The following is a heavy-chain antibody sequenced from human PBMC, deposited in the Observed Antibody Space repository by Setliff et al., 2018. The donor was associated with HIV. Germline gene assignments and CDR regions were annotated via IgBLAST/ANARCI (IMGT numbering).Heavy chain of an antibody. J-gene: IGHJ4*02. V-gene: IGHV3-23*01. CDR1: GFAFSSHA. CDR3: ATSPAAVTPRYFDF. CDR2: ISGSGVST. D-gene: IGHD4-17*01. Sequence: PGGSLRLSCAASGFAFSSHAVNWVRQAPGKGLEWVSAISGSGVSTYSADSVKGRFTISRDNSKNTLYLQMNSLRDEDTAVYYCATSPAAVTPRYFDFWGQGTLVTVSS.